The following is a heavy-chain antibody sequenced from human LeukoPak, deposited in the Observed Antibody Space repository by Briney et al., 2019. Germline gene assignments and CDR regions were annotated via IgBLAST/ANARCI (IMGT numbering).Heavy chain of an antibody. D-gene: IGHD3-9*01. V-gene: IGHV1-2*02. CDR1: GYTFTGYY. J-gene: IGHJ5*02. Sequence: EASVKVSCKASGYTFTGYYMNWVRQAPGQGLEWMGWINSDSGFTKYAQKFQGRVTMTRDTSITTVYMDLTRLTSDDTAVYHCARNFDMKGFDPWGQGTLVTVSS. CDR3: ARNFDMKGFDP. CDR2: INSDSGFT.